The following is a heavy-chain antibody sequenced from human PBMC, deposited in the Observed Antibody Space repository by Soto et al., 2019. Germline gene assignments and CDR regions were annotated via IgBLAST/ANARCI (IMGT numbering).Heavy chain of an antibody. CDR1: GFTFTSSA. J-gene: IGHJ4*02. Sequence: ASVKVSCKASGFTFTSSAVQWVRQARGQRLEWIGWIVVGSGNTNYAQKFQERVTITRDMSTSTAYMELSSLRSEDTAVYYCAAVGLKRRSSFDYWGQGTLVTVSS. D-gene: IGHD2-2*01. CDR3: AAVGLKRRSSFDY. CDR2: IVVGSGNT. V-gene: IGHV1-58*01.